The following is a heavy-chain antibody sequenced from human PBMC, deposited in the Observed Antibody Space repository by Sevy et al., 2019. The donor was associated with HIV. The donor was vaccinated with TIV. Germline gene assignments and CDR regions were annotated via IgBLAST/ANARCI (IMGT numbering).Heavy chain of an antibody. CDR3: ATTKDYYDNSGDPFDY. Sequence: ASVKVSCKVSGYTLTKLSMHWVRQAPGKGLEWMGSFDPEDGETIHEQRFQGRLSMTEDTYTATAYMELSSLSSEDTAVYYCATTKDYYDNSGDPFDYWGQGSLVTVSS. V-gene: IGHV1-24*01. D-gene: IGHD3-22*01. CDR2: FDPEDGET. J-gene: IGHJ4*02. CDR1: GYTLTKLS.